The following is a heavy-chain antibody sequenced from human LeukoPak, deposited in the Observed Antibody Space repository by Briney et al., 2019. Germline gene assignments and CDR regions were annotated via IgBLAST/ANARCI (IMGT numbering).Heavy chain of an antibody. J-gene: IGHJ4*02. CDR3: AKAQGGTNGLLDN. CDR2: ILNNGATT. CDR1: GFTFSGYP. Sequence: GGSLRLSCAASGFTFSGYPIHWVRQAPGKGLEWVSSILNNGATTYYADSVKGRFTISRDSSKDTLDLQMNSLRAGDTAIYYCAKAQGGTNGLLDNWGQGTLVTVSS. V-gene: IGHV3-23*01. D-gene: IGHD3-16*01.